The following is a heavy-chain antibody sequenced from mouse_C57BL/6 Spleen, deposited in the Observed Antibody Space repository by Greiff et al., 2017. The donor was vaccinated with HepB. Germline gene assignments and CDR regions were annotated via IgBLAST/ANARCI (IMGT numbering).Heavy chain of an antibody. D-gene: IGHD1-1*01. CDR1: GFTFSDYG. J-gene: IGHJ1*03. CDR2: ISSGSSTI. V-gene: IGHV5-17*01. CDR3: ARPDTTVVVHWYFDV. Sequence: EVKLMASGGGLVKPGGSLKLSCAASGFTFSDYGMHWVRQAPEKGLEWVAYISSGSSTIYYADTVKGRFTISRDNAKTTLFLQMTSLRSEYTAMYYCARPDTTVVVHWYFDVWGTGTTVTVSS.